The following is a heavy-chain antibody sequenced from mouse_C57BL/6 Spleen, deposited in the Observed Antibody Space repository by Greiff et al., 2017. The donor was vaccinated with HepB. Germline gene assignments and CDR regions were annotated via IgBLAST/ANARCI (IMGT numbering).Heavy chain of an antibody. D-gene: IGHD1-1*01. Sequence: VQLQQSGPVLVKPGASVKMSCKASGYTFTDYYMNWVKQSHGKSLEWIGVINPYNGGTSYNQKFKGKATLTVDKSSSTAYMELNSLTSEDSAVYYCARRGVTTVVDYWGQGTTLTVSS. J-gene: IGHJ2*01. CDR3: ARRGVTTVVDY. CDR1: GYTFTDYY. CDR2: INPYNGGT. V-gene: IGHV1-19*01.